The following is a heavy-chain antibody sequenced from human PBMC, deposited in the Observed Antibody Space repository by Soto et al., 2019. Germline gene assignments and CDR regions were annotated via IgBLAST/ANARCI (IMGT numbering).Heavy chain of an antibody. J-gene: IGHJ3*02. V-gene: IGHV3-23*01. CDR1: GVSFSSYS. Sequence: EVQLLESGGDLIQPGGSLRLSCAASGVSFSSYSMSWVRQVPGKGLEWVSGMSATGGSTYYADSVKGRFTTSRDNSRKTLYLQMNSLRPDDTPVFYCAKSRGDTWQQSAFDIRGLGTMVTVSA. CDR2: MSATGGST. CDR3: AKSRGDTWQQSAFDI. D-gene: IGHD5-18*01.